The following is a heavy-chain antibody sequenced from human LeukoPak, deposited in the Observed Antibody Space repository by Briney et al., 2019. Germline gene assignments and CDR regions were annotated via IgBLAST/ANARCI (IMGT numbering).Heavy chain of an antibody. V-gene: IGHV4-31*03. CDR1: GGSISSGGYY. Sequence: SETLSLTCTVSGGSISSGGYYWSWIRQHPGKGLEWIGYIYYSGSTYYNPSLKSRVTISVDKSKNQFSLKLSSVTAADTAVYYCARLIAVAGHFDYWGQRTLVTVSS. CDR3: ARLIAVAGHFDY. CDR2: IYYSGST. J-gene: IGHJ4*02. D-gene: IGHD6-19*01.